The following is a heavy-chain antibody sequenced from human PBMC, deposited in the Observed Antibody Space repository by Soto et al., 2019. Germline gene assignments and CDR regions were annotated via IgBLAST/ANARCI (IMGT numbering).Heavy chain of an antibody. Sequence: GGSLRLSCAASGFTFSSYAMHWVRQAPGKGLEYVSAISSNGGSTYYANSVKGRFTISRDNSKNTLYLQMGSLRAEDMAVYYCARARGMQQLVLAGWIDLWGQGPLVTVSS. CDR2: ISSNGGST. J-gene: IGHJ5*02. CDR3: ARARGMQQLVLAGWIDL. V-gene: IGHV3-64*01. CDR1: GFTFSSYA. D-gene: IGHD6-13*01.